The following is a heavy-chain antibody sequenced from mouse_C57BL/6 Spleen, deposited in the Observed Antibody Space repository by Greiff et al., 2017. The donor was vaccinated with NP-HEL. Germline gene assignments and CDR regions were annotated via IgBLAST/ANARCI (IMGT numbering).Heavy chain of an antibody. D-gene: IGHD1-1*01. V-gene: IGHV1-85*01. Sequence: LQESGPELVKPGASVKLSCKASGYTFTSYDINWVKPRPGQGLEWIGWIYPRDGSTKYNEKLKGKATLTVDTSSSTAYMELHSLTSEDSAVYFCARCITTVVEGYFDYWGQGTTLTVSS. CDR1: GYTFTSYD. CDR3: ARCITTVVEGYFDY. J-gene: IGHJ2*01. CDR2: IYPRDGST.